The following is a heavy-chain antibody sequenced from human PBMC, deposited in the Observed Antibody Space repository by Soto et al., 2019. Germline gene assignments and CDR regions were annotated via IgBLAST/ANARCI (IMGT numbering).Heavy chain of an antibody. CDR1: GFTFSGSA. D-gene: IGHD3-10*01. J-gene: IGHJ6*02. CDR3: TRHLLWFGESPPYYYYGMDV. V-gene: IGHV3-73*02. CDR2: IRSKANSYAT. Sequence: EVQLVESGGGLVQPGGSLKLSCAASGFTFSGSAMHWVRQASGKGLEWVGRIRSKANSYATAYAASVKGRFTISRDDSKNTAYLQMNSLKTEDTAVYYCTRHLLWFGESPPYYYYGMDVWGQGTTVTVSS.